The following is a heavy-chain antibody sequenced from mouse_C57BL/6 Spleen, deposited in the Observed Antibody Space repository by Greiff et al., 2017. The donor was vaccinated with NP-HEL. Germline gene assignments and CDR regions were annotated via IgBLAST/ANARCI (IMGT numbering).Heavy chain of an antibody. Sequence: QVQLQQPGAELVMPGASVKLSCKASGYTFTSYWMHWVKQRPGQGLEWIGEIDPSDSYTNYNQKFKGKSTLTVDKSSSTAYMQLSSLTSEDSAVYYCAREEDYGNWYFDVWGTGTTVTVSS. CDR2: IDPSDSYT. CDR3: AREEDYGNWYFDV. D-gene: IGHD2-1*01. J-gene: IGHJ1*03. CDR1: GYTFTSYW. V-gene: IGHV1-69*01.